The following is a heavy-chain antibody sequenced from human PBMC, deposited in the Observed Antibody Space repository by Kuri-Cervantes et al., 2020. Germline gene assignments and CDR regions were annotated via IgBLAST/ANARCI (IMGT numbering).Heavy chain of an antibody. J-gene: IGHJ6*02. D-gene: IGHD5-18*01. CDR3: ARDRVYSYGPVGDYYYGMDV. CDR1: GYTFSSYG. Sequence: ASVKVSCKSTGYTFSSYGLSWVRQAPGQGLEWMGWISGYNGDTKYAQKFQGRVTITADESTSTAYMELSSLRSEDTAVYYCARDRVYSYGPVGDYYYGMDVWGQGTTITVSS. V-gene: IGHV1-18*01. CDR2: ISGYNGDT.